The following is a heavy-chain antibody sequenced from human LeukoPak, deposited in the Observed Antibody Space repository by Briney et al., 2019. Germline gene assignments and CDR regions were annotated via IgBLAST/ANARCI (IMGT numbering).Heavy chain of an antibody. D-gene: IGHD3-10*01. CDR1: GGSFSDYY. J-gene: IGHJ5*02. Sequence: SETLSLTCAVYGGSFSDYYWTWIRQPPGKGLEWIGEINHSGSTNYNPSLKSRVTISVDTSKNQFSLKLSSVTAADTAVYYCARARGSGRKNWFDPWGQGTLVTVSS. V-gene: IGHV4-34*01. CDR2: INHSGST. CDR3: ARARGSGRKNWFDP.